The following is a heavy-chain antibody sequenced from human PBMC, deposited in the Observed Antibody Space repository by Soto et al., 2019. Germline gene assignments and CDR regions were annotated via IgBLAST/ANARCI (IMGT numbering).Heavy chain of an antibody. CDR1: GFTFTSYY. CDR2: INPAPGST. V-gene: IGHV1-46*01. CDR3: ARGGWAGYSSQGRVYL. Sequence: QVQLLQSGAEVKKSGAPVKISCKTSGFTFTSYYLHWVRQAPGQGLEWMGIINPAPGSTNYAQKFEGRVSMTADMSTNTVYRQLARLTSEDPGVYYCARGGWAGYSSQGRVYLWGRGTLITVSS. D-gene: IGHD6-19*01. J-gene: IGHJ4*02.